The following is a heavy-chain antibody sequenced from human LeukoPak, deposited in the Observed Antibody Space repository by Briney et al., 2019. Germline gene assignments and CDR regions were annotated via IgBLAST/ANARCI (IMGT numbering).Heavy chain of an antibody. D-gene: IGHD3-22*01. Sequence: GGSLRLSCAASGFTVSSNYMSWVRQAPGKGLEWVSVIYSGGSTYYADSVKGRFTISRDNSKNTLYLQMNSLRAEDTAVYYCARVGRHYYDSSGYYPGALDIWGQGTMVTVSS. V-gene: IGHV3-66*01. CDR2: IYSGGST. J-gene: IGHJ3*02. CDR1: GFTVSSNY. CDR3: ARVGRHYYDSSGYYPGALDI.